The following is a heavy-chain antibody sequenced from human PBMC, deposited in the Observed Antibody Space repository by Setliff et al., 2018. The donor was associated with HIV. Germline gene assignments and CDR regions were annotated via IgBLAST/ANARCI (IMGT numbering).Heavy chain of an antibody. CDR2: IFFTGTT. Sequence: PSETLSLTCTVSGVSIGNFYWSWVRQSPGRGLEWIGFIFFTGTTNYNPSLKSRVTISVDTSKNQFSLKLSSVTAADTAVYYCARITMVRGLRGLYYFDYWGQGTLVTVSS. V-gene: IGHV4-59*01. J-gene: IGHJ4*02. D-gene: IGHD3-10*01. CDR3: ARITMVRGLRGLYYFDY. CDR1: GVSIGNFY.